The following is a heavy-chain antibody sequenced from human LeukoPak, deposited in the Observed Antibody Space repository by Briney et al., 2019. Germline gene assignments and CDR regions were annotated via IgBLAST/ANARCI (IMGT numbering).Heavy chain of an antibody. Sequence: SQALSLTCAISGDSVSSKSVSWSWMRQSPSRGLEYLGRTRYRSTWNTFYSLSVEGRIPINADTSRNEVSLRLSSVTPEDTALYYCVRDFNWAFDYWGQGTLVTVSS. D-gene: IGHD3-16*01. CDR1: GDSVSSKSVS. V-gene: IGHV6-1*01. J-gene: IGHJ4*02. CDR3: VRDFNWAFDY. CDR2: TRYRSTWNT.